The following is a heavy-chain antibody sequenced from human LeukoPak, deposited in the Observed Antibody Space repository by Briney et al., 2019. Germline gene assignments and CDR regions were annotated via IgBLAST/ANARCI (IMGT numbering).Heavy chain of an antibody. V-gene: IGHV3-23*01. D-gene: IGHD2-15*01. CDR1: GFIFSNYA. CDR3: ARGRLEKAVAATRVPASAFDI. J-gene: IGHJ3*02. CDR2: LGGLSESV. Sequence: GGSLRLSCAASGFIFSNYAMTWVRQAPGKGLEWVSILGGLSESVYYPDSVKGRFTISGDNSKNTLYLQMNSLRAEDTAVYYCARGRLEKAVAATRVPASAFDIWGQGTMVTVSS.